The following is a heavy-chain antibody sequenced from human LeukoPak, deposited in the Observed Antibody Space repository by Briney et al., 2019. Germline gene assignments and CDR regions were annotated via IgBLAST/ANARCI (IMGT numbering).Heavy chain of an antibody. CDR1: GFTFSNYW. D-gene: IGHD6-19*01. J-gene: IGHJ4*02. V-gene: IGHV3-74*01. CDR3: AREFSSGWTHFDY. CDR2: ISSDGSST. Sequence: PGGSLRLTCAAAGFTFSNYWIHWVRQAPGKGLVWVSRISSDGSSTTYADSVKGRFTISRENAKNTLFLQVNSLRAEDTAVYYCAREFSSGWTHFDYWGQGTLVTVSS.